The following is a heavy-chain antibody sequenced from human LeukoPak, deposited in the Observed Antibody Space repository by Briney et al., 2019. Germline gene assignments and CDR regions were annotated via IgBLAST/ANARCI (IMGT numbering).Heavy chain of an antibody. CDR1: GFTFSSYA. CDR3: ARDHPRGSGSYYYGMDV. D-gene: IGHD3-10*01. CDR2: ISYDGNNK. Sequence: GGSLRLSCAASGFTFSSYAMHWVRQAPGKGLEWVAVISYDGNNKYYADSVKGRFTISRDNSKNTLYLQMNSLRAEDTAVYYCARDHPRGSGSYYYGMDVWGKGTTVTVSS. V-gene: IGHV3-30*04. J-gene: IGHJ6*04.